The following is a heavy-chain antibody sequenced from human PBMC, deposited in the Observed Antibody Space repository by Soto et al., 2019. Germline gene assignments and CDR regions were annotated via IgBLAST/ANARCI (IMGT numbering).Heavy chain of an antibody. CDR2: IYPGDSDT. D-gene: IGHD6-19*01. CDR3: ARQAEDYYYGMDV. CDR1: GYSFTSYW. Sequence: PGESLKISCKGSGYSFTSYWIGWVRQMPGKGLEWMGIIYPGDSDTRYSPSFQGQVTISADKSISTAYLQWSSLKASDTAMYYCARQAEDYYYGMDVWGQGTTVTVSS. J-gene: IGHJ6*02. V-gene: IGHV5-51*01.